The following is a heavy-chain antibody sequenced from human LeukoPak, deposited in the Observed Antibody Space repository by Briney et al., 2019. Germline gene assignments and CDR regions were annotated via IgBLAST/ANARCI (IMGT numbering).Heavy chain of an antibody. D-gene: IGHD5-24*01. J-gene: IGHJ4*02. V-gene: IGHV3-23*01. CDR2: ISGSGGST. CDR3: AKSVLVSRHGYNY. Sequence: GGSLRLSCAASGFTFSISAMSWVRQAPGKGLEWVSAISGSGGSTYYADSVKGRFTISRDNSKNTLYLQMNSLRAEDTRVYYCAKSVLVSRHGYNYWGQGTLVTVSS. CDR1: GFTFSISA.